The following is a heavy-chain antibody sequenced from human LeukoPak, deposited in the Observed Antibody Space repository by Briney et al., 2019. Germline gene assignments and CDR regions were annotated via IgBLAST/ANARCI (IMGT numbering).Heavy chain of an antibody. CDR2: IKPDGGEK. V-gene: IGHV3-7*01. CDR1: GFIFSNYW. J-gene: IGHJ4*02. Sequence: PGGSLRLSCAASGFIFSNYWMYWVRQAPGKGLEWVANIKPDGGEKNYVDSVKGRFTISRDNAKNSLYLQMNSLRAEDTAVYCCARDADGGYSFAYWGQGTLLAVSS. CDR3: ARDADGGYSFAY. D-gene: IGHD5-12*01.